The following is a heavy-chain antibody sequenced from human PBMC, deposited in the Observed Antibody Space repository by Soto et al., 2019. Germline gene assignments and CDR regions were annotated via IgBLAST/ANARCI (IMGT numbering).Heavy chain of an antibody. V-gene: IGHV1-69*06. CDR1: GGTFNGHS. CDR2: IIAMFNTS. Sequence: QVQLVQSGAEVKKPGSSVKVSCKASGGTFNGHSFSWVRQAPGQGLEWMGSIIAMFNTSTYAQRFQGRVTMTRDTSTSTVYLELSSLRSEDTAIYYCARDLQGYCSGGRCYHFDYWGQGTLVTVSS. D-gene: IGHD2-15*01. J-gene: IGHJ4*02. CDR3: ARDLQGYCSGGRCYHFDY.